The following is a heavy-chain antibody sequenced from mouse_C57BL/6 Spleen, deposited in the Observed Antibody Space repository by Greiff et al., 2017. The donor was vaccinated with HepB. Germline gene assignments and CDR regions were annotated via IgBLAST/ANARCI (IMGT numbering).Heavy chain of an antibody. Sequence: VKLVESGPGLVAPSQSLSITCTVSGFSLTSYGVHWVRQPPGKGLEWLVVIWSDGSTTYNSALKSRLSISKDNSKSQVFLKMNSLQTDDTAMYYCARHRETGTWGAMDYWGQGTSVTVSS. CDR3: ARHRETGTWGAMDY. D-gene: IGHD4-1*01. CDR2: IWSDGST. J-gene: IGHJ4*01. CDR1: GFSLTSYG. V-gene: IGHV2-6-1*01.